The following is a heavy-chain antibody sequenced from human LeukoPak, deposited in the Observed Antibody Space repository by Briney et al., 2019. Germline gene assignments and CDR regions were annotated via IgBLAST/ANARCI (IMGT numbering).Heavy chain of an antibody. CDR2: IYYSGST. V-gene: IGHV4-39*07. Sequence: SETLSLTCTVSGGSISSSSYYWGWIRQPPGKGLEWIGSIYYSGSTYYNPSLKSRVTISVDTSKNQFSLKLSSVTAADTAVYYCARESDTAMVNDYWGQGTLVIVSS. CDR1: GGSISSSSYY. D-gene: IGHD5-18*01. CDR3: ARESDTAMVNDY. J-gene: IGHJ4*02.